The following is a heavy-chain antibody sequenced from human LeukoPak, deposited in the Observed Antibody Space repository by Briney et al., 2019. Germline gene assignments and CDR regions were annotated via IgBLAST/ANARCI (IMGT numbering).Heavy chain of an antibody. CDR1: GFTVSSSY. CDR2: IRSGGST. CDR3: AKDEAVAGANWFDP. J-gene: IGHJ5*02. Sequence: GGSLRLSCAASGFTVSSSYMTWVRQAPGKGLEWVSVIRSGGSTVYADSVKGRFTISRDNSKNTLYLQMNSLRAEDTAVYYCAKDEAVAGANWFDPWGQGTLVTVSS. V-gene: IGHV3-53*01. D-gene: IGHD6-19*01.